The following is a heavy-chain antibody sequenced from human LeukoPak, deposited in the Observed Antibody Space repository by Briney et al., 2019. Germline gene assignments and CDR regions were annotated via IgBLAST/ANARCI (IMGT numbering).Heavy chain of an antibody. CDR1: GGSISSYY. CDR3: ATATGILTGYGAFDI. CDR2: IYTSGST. J-gene: IGHJ3*02. Sequence: PSETLSLTCTVSGGSISSYYWSWIRQPPGKGLEWIGYIYTSGSTNYNPSLKSRVTISVDTSKNQFSLKLSSVTAADTAVYYCATATGILTGYGAFDIWGQGTMVTVSS. V-gene: IGHV4-4*09. D-gene: IGHD3-9*01.